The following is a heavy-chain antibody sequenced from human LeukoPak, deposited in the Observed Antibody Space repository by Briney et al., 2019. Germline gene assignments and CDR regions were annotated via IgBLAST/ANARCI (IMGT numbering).Heavy chain of an antibody. V-gene: IGHV1-69*06. Sequence: ASVKVSCKASGGTFSSYAISWVRQAPGQGLEWMGGIIPIFGTANYAQKFQGRVTITADKSTSTAYMELSSLRSEDTAVYYCARTVAGTSYYYYYYMDVWGKGTTVTISS. CDR1: GGTFSSYA. CDR2: IIPIFGTA. D-gene: IGHD6-19*01. J-gene: IGHJ6*03. CDR3: ARTVAGTSYYYYYYMDV.